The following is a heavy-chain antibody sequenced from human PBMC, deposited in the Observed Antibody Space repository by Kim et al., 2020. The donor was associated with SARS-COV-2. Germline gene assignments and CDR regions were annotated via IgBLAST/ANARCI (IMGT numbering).Heavy chain of an antibody. V-gene: IGHV3-23*01. CDR2: ISGSGDNT. J-gene: IGHJ4*02. CDR1: GFAFSNYA. CDR3: AKGRGSSTTSCYNY. D-gene: IGHD2-2*02. Sequence: GSLRLSCAASGFAFSNYAMTWVRQAPGRGLEWVSSISGSGDNTLYADSVKGRFTISRDNSNNTLYLQTNSLRADDTAVYYCAKGRGSSTTSCYNYWGPG.